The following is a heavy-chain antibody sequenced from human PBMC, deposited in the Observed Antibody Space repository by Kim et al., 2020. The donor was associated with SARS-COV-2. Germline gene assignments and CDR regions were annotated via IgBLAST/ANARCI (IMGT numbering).Heavy chain of an antibody. CDR1: GGSISSGSYY. CDR2: IYTSGST. Sequence: SETLSLTCTVSGGSISSGSYYWSWIRQPAGKGLEWIGRIYTSGSTNYNPSLKSRVTISVDTSKNQFSLKLSSVTAADTAVYYCARDQGYDSSGYYGPFNWFDPCGQGTLVTVSS. J-gene: IGHJ5*02. V-gene: IGHV4-61*02. CDR3: ARDQGYDSSGYYGPFNWFDP. D-gene: IGHD3-22*01.